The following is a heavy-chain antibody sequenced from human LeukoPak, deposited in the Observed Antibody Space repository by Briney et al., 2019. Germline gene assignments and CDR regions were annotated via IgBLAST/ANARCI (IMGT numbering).Heavy chain of an antibody. J-gene: IGHJ4*02. V-gene: IGHV3-21*01. Sequence: KTGGSLRLSCAASGFTFSSYGMHWVRQAPGKGLEWVSSISSSSSYIYYADSVKGRFAISRDNAKNSLYLQMNSLRAEDTAVYYCARDLSYDLQSIDYWGQGTLVTVSS. CDR2: ISSSSSYI. D-gene: IGHD3-22*01. CDR1: GFTFSSYG. CDR3: ARDLSYDLQSIDY.